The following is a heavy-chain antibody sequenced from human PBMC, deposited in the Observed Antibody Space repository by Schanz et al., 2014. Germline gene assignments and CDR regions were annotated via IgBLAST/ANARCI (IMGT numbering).Heavy chain of an antibody. CDR3: AMGGYQLHH. Sequence: EVQLVESGGGLVQPGGSLRLSCAASGFTVSKNYMSWVRQAPGKGLEWVSHINSDGTTTTYADSVKGRFTISRDNAENTLYLQMNSLRVEDTAVYYCAMGGYQLHHWGQGTLVTVSS. CDR1: GFTVSKNY. CDR2: INSDGTTT. V-gene: IGHV3-74*02. D-gene: IGHD1-7*01. J-gene: IGHJ4*02.